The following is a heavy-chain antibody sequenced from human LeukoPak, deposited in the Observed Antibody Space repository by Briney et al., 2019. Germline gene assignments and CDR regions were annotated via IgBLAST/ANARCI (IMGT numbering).Heavy chain of an antibody. V-gene: IGHV3-33*08. CDR2: IWYGGSNK. Sequence: GRSLRLSCAASGFTFSSYGMHWVRQAPGKGLEWVAVIWYGGSNKYYADSVKGRFTISRDNSKNTLYLQMNSLRAEDTAVYYCARWGGGVNDPFDYWGQGTLVTVSS. CDR1: GFTFSSYG. D-gene: IGHD3-16*01. CDR3: ARWGGGVNDPFDY. J-gene: IGHJ4*02.